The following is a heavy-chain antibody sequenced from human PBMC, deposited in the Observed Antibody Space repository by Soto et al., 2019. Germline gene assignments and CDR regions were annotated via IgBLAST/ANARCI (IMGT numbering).Heavy chain of an antibody. J-gene: IGHJ5*02. Sequence: QVQLQQWGAGLLKPSETLSLTCAVYGGSFSGYYWSWIRQPPGKGLEWIGEINYSGSTNYNPSLKSRVTISVDTSKNQFSLKLSSVTAADTAVYYCARGFEFTIFGVVTHNWFDPWGQGTLVTVSS. D-gene: IGHD3-3*01. CDR1: GGSFSGYY. CDR3: ARGFEFTIFGVVTHNWFDP. V-gene: IGHV4-34*01. CDR2: INYSGST.